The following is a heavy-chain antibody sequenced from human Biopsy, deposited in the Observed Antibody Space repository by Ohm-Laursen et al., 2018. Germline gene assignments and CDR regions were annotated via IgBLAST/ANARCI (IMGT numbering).Heavy chain of an antibody. D-gene: IGHD5-18*01. V-gene: IGHV3-30*18. Sequence: SLRLSCAASGFTFNNYGMQWVRQAPGKGLEWVAFIFYDGSNTYYADSVKGRFTISRDNSRDTLYLQMSSLRAEDTAVYYCAKDRYNYTPIGGFSMDVWGQGTTVTVPS. CDR2: IFYDGSNT. J-gene: IGHJ6*02. CDR3: AKDRYNYTPIGGFSMDV. CDR1: GFTFNNYG.